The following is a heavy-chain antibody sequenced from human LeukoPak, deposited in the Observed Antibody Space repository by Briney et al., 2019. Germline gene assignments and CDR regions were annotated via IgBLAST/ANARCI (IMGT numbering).Heavy chain of an antibody. J-gene: IGHJ5*02. D-gene: IGHD2-2*01. CDR3: ARGSRAGGFDP. CDR2: ISSSSSYI. Sequence: GGYLRLSCAASGFTFSSYSMNWVRQAPGKGLEWVSSISSSSSYIYYADSVKGRFTISRDNAKNSLYLQMNSLRAEDTAVYYCARGSRAGGFDPWGQGTRVPVSS. V-gene: IGHV3-21*01. CDR1: GFTFSSYS.